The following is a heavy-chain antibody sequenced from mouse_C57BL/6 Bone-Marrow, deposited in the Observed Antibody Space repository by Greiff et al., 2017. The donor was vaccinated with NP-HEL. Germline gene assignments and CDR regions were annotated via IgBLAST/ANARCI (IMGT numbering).Heavy chain of an antibody. J-gene: IGHJ1*03. CDR2: IYPGDGDT. Sequence: VQLQQSGAELVKPGASVKISCKASGYAFSSYWMNWVKQRPGKGLEWIGQIYPGDGDTNYNGKFKGKATLTADKSSSTAYMQLSSMTSEDSAVYFCARDSSYHNWYFDVWGTGTTVTVSS. V-gene: IGHV1-80*01. CDR3: ARDSSYHNWYFDV. CDR1: GYAFSSYW. D-gene: IGHD1-1*01.